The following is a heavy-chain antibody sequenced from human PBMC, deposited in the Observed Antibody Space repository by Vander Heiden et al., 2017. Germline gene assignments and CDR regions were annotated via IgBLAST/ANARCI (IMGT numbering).Heavy chain of an antibody. CDR1: GFTFSIYN. Sequence: EVQLVESEGGLVKTGGSLRLSCAASGFTFSIYNMNWVRQAPGKGLEWFSVISSTIAYIYYPDSVNGRFTISRDNAKNSLYLQMNSLRAQDTPVYYCASNGCRLSYYYHYGVDVWFEGPTVALSS. D-gene: IGHD2-8*01. V-gene: IGHV3-21*01. CDR2: ISSTIAYI. CDR3: ASNGCRLSYYYHYGVDV. J-gene: IGHJ6*02.